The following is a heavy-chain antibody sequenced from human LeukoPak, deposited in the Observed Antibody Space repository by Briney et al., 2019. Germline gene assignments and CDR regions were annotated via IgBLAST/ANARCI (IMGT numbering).Heavy chain of an antibody. CDR3: ARHPIVFGGSSGAFDI. J-gene: IGHJ3*02. CDR2: IYTSGGS. CDR1: GASISDSY. D-gene: IGHD3-16*01. V-gene: IGHV4-4*09. Sequence: PSETLSLTCTVSGASISDSYWSWIRQPPGKGLEWIGYIYTSGGSVYNPSLLGRVSNSADMSKNQFSLNVNSVTAADTAVYFCARHPIVFGGSSGAFDIWGQGAMVTVTS.